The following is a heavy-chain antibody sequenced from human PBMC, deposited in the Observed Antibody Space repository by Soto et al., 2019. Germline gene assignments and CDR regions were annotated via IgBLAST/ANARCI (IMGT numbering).Heavy chain of an antibody. D-gene: IGHD5-12*01. J-gene: IGHJ4*02. Sequence: PSETLSLTCTVSGGSISSYYWSWIRQPPGKGLEWIGHIYYSGSTNYNPSLKSRVTISVDTSKNQFSLKLSSVTAADTAVYYCAAGGGLPRYYWGQGTLVTVSS. CDR1: GGSISSYY. V-gene: IGHV4-59*01. CDR2: IYYSGST. CDR3: AAGGGLPRYY.